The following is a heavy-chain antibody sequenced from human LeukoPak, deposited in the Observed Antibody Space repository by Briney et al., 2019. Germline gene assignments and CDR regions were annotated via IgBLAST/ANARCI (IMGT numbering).Heavy chain of an antibody. J-gene: IGHJ5*02. V-gene: IGHV3-7*01. CDR3: ASYGSGYSYGWGPNLRNWFDP. CDR1: GFTFSSYW. Sequence: GGSLRLSCAASGFTFSSYWMSWVRQAPGKGLEWVANIKQDGSEKYYVDSVKGRFTISRDNAKNSLYLQMNSLRAEDTAVYYCASYGSGYSYGWGPNLRNWFDPWGQGTLVTVSS. D-gene: IGHD5-18*01. CDR2: IKQDGSEK.